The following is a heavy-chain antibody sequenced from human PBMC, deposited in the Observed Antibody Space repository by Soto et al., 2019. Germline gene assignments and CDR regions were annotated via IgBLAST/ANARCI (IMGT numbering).Heavy chain of an antibody. CDR2: MNPNSGNT. J-gene: IGHJ6*04. Sequence: QVQLVQSGAEVKKPGASVKVSCKASGYTFTSYDINWVRQATGQGLEWMGWMNPNSGNTGYAQKFQXXVTMTRNTSISTAYLELSSLRSEDPAVYYCAREKTSYGMDVWGKGTTVTVSS. CDR1: GYTFTSYD. V-gene: IGHV1-8*01. CDR3: AREKTSYGMDV.